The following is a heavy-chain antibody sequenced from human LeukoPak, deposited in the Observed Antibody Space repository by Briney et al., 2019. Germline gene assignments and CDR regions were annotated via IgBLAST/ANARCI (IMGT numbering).Heavy chain of an antibody. D-gene: IGHD2-15*01. CDR3: ARDIVESSWSYYYYGMDV. J-gene: IGHJ6*02. CDR1: GGSVSSGSYY. Sequence: SETLSLTCTVSGGSVSSGSYYWSWIRQPPGKGLEWIGYIYYSGSTNYNPSLKSRVTISVDTSKNQFSLKLSSVTAADTAVYYCARDIVESSWSYYYYGMDVWGQGTAVTVSS. V-gene: IGHV4-61*01. CDR2: IYYSGST.